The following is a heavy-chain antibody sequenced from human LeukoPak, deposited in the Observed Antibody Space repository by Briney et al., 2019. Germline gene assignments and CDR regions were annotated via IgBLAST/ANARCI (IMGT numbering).Heavy chain of an antibody. CDR2: IFYDGST. Sequence: SETLSLTCTVSGGSITNNYFYWGWIRQPPEKGLEWIGSIFYDGSTYYNPSLKSRVTMSVDTSKNQFSLNLSSATAADTAVYFCARHRRYCAKVSCFSLNWFDPWGQGTVVTISS. CDR1: GGSITNNYFY. V-gene: IGHV4-39*01. CDR3: ARHRRYCAKVSCFSLNWFDP. J-gene: IGHJ5*02. D-gene: IGHD2-8*01.